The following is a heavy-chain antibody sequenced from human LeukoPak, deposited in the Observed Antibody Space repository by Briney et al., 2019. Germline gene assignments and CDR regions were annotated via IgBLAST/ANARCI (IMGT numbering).Heavy chain of an antibody. D-gene: IGHD3-22*01. Sequence: GGSLRLSCAASGSTFSSYGMHWVRQAPGKGLEWVAVIWYDGSNKYYADSVKGRFTISRDNSKNTLYLQMNSLRAEDTAVYYCARGGYYYDSSGYYRFDYWGQGTLVTVSS. CDR3: ARGGYYYDSSGYYRFDY. V-gene: IGHV3-33*01. CDR1: GSTFSSYG. CDR2: IWYDGSNK. J-gene: IGHJ4*02.